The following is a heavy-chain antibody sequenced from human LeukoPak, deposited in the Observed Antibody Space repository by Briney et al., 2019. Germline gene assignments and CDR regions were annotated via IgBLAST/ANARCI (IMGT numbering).Heavy chain of an antibody. D-gene: IGHD1-1*01. J-gene: IGHJ4*02. Sequence: GGSLRLSCAASGFTFSNYWMHWVRQAPGKGLVWVSRINSDGINTSYADSVKGRFTISRDNAKNTLNLQMNSLRADDTAVYYCAKTGNPPTGDYWGQGTLVTVSS. V-gene: IGHV3-74*01. CDR1: GFTFSNYW. CDR2: INSDGINT. CDR3: AKTGNPPTGDY.